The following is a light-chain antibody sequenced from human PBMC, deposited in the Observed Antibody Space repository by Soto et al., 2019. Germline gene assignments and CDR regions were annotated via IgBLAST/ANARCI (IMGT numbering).Light chain of an antibody. J-gene: IGKJ5*01. CDR3: QQHGQWPIT. Sequence: EIVLTQSPATLSVSPGERVTLSCRASQNLHSFLNWYQQRPGQAPRTIIYDGSKRPAGVPDRISGDGSGTDYTLTISRLEPEDFAVYYCQQHGQWPITCGQGTRLEIK. CDR2: DGS. CDR1: QNLHSF. V-gene: IGKV3-11*01.